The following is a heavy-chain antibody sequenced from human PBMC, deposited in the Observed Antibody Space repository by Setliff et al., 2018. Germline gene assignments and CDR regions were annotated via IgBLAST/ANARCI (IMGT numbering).Heavy chain of an antibody. J-gene: IGHJ4*02. D-gene: IGHD1-7*01. V-gene: IGHV2-70*11. CDR1: GFSLTTSGTC. Sequence: PSQTLSLTCTFSGFSLTTSGTCVTWIRQPPGKALEWLARIDWDGDTYYNTSLRTMLTLSKDTSKNQVFLTMTNMDPVDTATYYCARSRYELPHYYFDYWGQGILVTVSS. CDR3: ARSRYELPHYYFDY. CDR2: IDWDGDT.